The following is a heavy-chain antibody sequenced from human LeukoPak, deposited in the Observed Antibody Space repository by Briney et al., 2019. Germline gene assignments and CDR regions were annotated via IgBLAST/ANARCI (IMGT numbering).Heavy chain of an antibody. Sequence: PGGSLRLSCEASGFTFSSYAMSWVRQAPGKGLEWVSGVSGSGGGTYYTDSVKGRFTISRDNSKNTLFLQMNSLRVKDTAVYYCAHLRVKVAYACSGASCYSYWGQGTLVTVSP. CDR1: GFTFSSYA. V-gene: IGHV3-23*01. CDR3: AHLRVKVAYACSGASCYSY. D-gene: IGHD2-15*01. J-gene: IGHJ4*02. CDR2: VSGSGGGT.